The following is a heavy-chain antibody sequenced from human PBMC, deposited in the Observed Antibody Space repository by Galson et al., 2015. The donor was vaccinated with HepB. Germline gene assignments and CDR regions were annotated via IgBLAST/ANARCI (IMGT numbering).Heavy chain of an antibody. D-gene: IGHD3-22*01. J-gene: IGHJ4*02. Sequence: QSGAEVKKPGESLKISCKGSGYSFTSYWIGWVRQMPGKGLEWMGIIYPGDSVTRYSPSFQGQVTISADKSISTAYLQWSSLKASDTAMYYCARRAKNYYDSSGAFCYWGQGALVTVSS. CDR2: IYPGDSVT. CDR3: ARRAKNYYDSSGAFCY. CDR1: GYSFTSYW. V-gene: IGHV5-51*01.